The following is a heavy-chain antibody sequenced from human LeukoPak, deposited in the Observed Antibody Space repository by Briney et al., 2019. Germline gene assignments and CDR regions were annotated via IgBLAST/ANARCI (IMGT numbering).Heavy chain of an antibody. CDR3: AKDPPHSDRSIYSDNS. D-gene: IGHD3-22*01. CDR1: GFIFSNNI. J-gene: IGHJ4*02. V-gene: IGHV3-23*01. CDR2: SADGGDI. Sequence: GASLRLSCAACGFIFSNNIMNWVRQAPGKGLEWVSVSADGGDIYYADSVNGRFTISRDNSKNTLHLQMDSLRAEDTAVYYCAKDPPHSDRSIYSDNSWGQGTLVTVSS.